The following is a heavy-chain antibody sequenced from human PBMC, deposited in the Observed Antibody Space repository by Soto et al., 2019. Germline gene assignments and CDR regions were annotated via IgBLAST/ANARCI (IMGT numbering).Heavy chain of an antibody. CDR1: GGSVSSGSYY. CDR2: IYYSGST. CDR3: ARVGSGSYYDFNWFDP. D-gene: IGHD1-26*01. J-gene: IGHJ5*02. V-gene: IGHV4-61*01. Sequence: SSETLSLTCTVSGGSVSSGSYYWSWIRQPPGKGLEWIGYIYYSGSTNYNPSLKSRVTISVDTSKRQFSLKLRSVTAADTAVYYCARVGSGSYYDFNWFDPWGQGKVVTVSS.